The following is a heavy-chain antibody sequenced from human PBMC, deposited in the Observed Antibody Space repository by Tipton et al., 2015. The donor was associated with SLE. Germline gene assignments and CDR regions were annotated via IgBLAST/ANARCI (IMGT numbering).Heavy chain of an antibody. CDR3: ARRLGGWYVMDY. CDR2: TSPSGGMK. CDR1: GFNFDDFG. Sequence: SLRLSCEASGFNFDDFGMSWVRQAPGKGLEWVSGTSPSGGMKFYADSVKGRFSISRDNSKNTLYLQMNSLRAEDTAVYYCARRLGGWYVMDYWGQGTLVTVSS. V-gene: IGHV3-23*01. J-gene: IGHJ4*02. D-gene: IGHD6-19*01.